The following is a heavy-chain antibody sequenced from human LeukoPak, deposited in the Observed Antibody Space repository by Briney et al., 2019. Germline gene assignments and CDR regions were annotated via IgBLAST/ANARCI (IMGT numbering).Heavy chain of an antibody. V-gene: IGHV4-39*07. CDR3: ARRSVDTAMGVDY. CDR2: IYYGGST. Sequence: ASETLSLTCTVSGGSISSSGYYWGWIRQPPGKGLEWIGNIYYGGSTYYSPSLKSRITILVDTSKNQFSLKLSSVTAADTAVYYCARRSVDTAMGVDYWGQGTLVTVSS. J-gene: IGHJ4*02. CDR1: GGSISSSGYY. D-gene: IGHD5-18*01.